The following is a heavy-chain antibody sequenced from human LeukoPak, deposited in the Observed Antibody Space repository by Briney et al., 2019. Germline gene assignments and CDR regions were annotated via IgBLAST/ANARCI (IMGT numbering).Heavy chain of an antibody. CDR2: INHSGST. CDR3: ARGGLTYYYDTGNAFDI. V-gene: IGHV4-34*01. J-gene: IGHJ3*02. D-gene: IGHD3-22*01. CDR1: GGSFSGYY. Sequence: SETLSLTCAVYGGSFSGYYWSWIRQPPGKGLEWIGEINHSGSTNYNSSLKSRVTISVDTSKNQFSLKLSSVTAADTAVYYCARGGLTYYYDTGNAFDIWGQGTMVTVSS.